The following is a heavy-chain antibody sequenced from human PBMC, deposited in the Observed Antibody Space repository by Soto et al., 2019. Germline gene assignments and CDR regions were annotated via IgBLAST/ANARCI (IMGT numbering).Heavy chain of an antibody. V-gene: IGHV3-48*01. CDR1: GFTFSSYS. J-gene: IGHJ6*03. D-gene: IGHD3-10*01. Sequence: GGSLRLSCAASGFTFSSYSMNWVRQAPGKGLEWVSYISSSSSTIYYADSVKGRFTISRDNAKNSLYLQMNSLRAEDTAVYYCATTPTGGFGELLWASYYYYMDVWGKGTTVTVSS. CDR3: ATTPTGGFGELLWASYYYYMDV. CDR2: ISSSSSTI.